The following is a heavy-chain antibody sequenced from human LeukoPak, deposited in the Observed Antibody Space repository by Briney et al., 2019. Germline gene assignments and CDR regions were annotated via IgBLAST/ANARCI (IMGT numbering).Heavy chain of an antibody. CDR1: GFTFSDSA. CDR2: ISSDGFDK. Sequence: PGGSLRLSCAASGFTFSDSALHWVRQAPGKGLEWVAVISSDGFDKYYADSVKGRCTISRDNSNSTMYLQMSNLRAEDTAVYYCAKALAMTTVGYLQHWGQGTLVTVSS. J-gene: IGHJ4*02. D-gene: IGHD4-11*01. CDR3: AKALAMTTVGYLQH. V-gene: IGHV3-30*18.